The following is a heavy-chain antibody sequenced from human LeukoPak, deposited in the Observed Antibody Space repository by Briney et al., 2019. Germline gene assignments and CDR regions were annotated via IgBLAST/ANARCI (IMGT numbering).Heavy chain of an antibody. CDR2: INHSGST. CDR1: GGSFSGYC. Sequence: PSETLSLTCSVYGGSFSGYCWSWIRQPPGKGLEWIGEINHSGSTNYNPSLKTRVTISLDRSKDQFSLKLTSVTAADTAVYYCTRGKPEAVFDSWGRGTLVTVSS. CDR3: TRGKPEAVFDS. V-gene: IGHV4-34*01. J-gene: IGHJ4*01.